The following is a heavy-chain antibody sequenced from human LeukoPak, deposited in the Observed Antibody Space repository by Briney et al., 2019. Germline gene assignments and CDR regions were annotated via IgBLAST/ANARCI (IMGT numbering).Heavy chain of an antibody. D-gene: IGHD3-16*02. Sequence: ASVKVSCKVIGTTLTRRSIHCVRQAPGKGLEWMGGRDPEYGETIYAQDFQGRITMTQDTSTDTAFLELNRLTSEDTALSYCARATIIWGSYRSWLDPWGQGSLVTVSS. CDR2: RDPEYGET. CDR1: GTTLTRRS. J-gene: IGHJ5*02. CDR3: ARATIIWGSYRSWLDP. V-gene: IGHV1-24*01.